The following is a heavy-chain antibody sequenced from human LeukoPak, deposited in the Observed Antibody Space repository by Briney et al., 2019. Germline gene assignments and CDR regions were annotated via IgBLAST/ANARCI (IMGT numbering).Heavy chain of an antibody. Sequence: GGSLRLSCAASGFTFSNYAMNWVRQPPGKGLEWVSGVVVNGDTTYYVDSVSGRFAISRDNSKISMFLQMNSLRDADTAVYYCVKDFWPARDGGGYYSPFEYWGEGTLVTVSS. CDR1: GFTFSNYA. J-gene: IGHJ4*02. V-gene: IGHV3-23*01. D-gene: IGHD3-22*01. CDR2: VVVNGDTT. CDR3: VKDFWPARDGGGYYSPFEY.